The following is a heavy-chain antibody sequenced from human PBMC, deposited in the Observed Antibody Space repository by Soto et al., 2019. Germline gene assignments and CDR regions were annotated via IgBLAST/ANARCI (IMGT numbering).Heavy chain of an antibody. V-gene: IGHV1-69*02. CDR2: IIPILGIA. D-gene: IGHD6-19*01. Sequence: QVQLVQSGAEVKKPGSSVKVSCKASGGTFSSYTISWVRQAPGQGLEWMGRIIPILGIANYAQKFQGRVTITADKSTSTAYMELSSLRSEDTAVYYCAGGYGSGWYDYWGQGTLVTVSS. CDR1: GGTFSSYT. CDR3: AGGYGSGWYDY. J-gene: IGHJ4*02.